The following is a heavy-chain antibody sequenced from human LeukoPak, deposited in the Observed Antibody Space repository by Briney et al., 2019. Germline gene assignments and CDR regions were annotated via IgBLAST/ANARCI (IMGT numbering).Heavy chain of an antibody. V-gene: IGHV4-59*12. J-gene: IGHJ6*03. CDR3: ARGRTGYHLLPTKKDYSYYYMDV. CDR1: GGSISSYY. Sequence: SETLSLTCTVSGGSISSYYWSWIRQPPGKGLEWIGYIYYSGSTNYNPSLKSRVTISVDTSKNQFSLKLSSVTAADTAVYYCARGRTGYHLLPTKKDYSYYYMDVWDKGTTVTVSS. D-gene: IGHD2-2*01. CDR2: IYYSGST.